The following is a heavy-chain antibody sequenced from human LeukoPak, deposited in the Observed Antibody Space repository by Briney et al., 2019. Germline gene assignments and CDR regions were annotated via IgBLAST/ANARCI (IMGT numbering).Heavy chain of an antibody. CDR2: IGGNGGSR. CDR3: TKHMIRGVSRWFDP. D-gene: IGHD3-10*01. CDR1: RLTFSSYA. V-gene: IGHV3-23*01. Sequence: GGSLRLSCAGSRLTFSSYAMSWVRQAPGQGLEWVSSIGGNGGSRLYAASVKGRFTLFRDNSKNTLFLQINSLRAEDTAVYYWTKHMIRGVSRWFDPWGQGTLVTVSS. J-gene: IGHJ5*02.